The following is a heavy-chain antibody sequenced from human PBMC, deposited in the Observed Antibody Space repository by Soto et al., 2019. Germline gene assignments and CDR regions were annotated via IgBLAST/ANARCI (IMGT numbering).Heavy chain of an antibody. CDR2: INHSGST. CDR3: ARGKIVATIGRWFDP. Sequence: PSETLSLTCAVYGGSFSGYYWSWIRQPPGKGLEWIGEINHSGSTNYNPSLKSRVTISVDTSKNQFSLKLSSVTAADTAVYYCARGKIVATIGRWFDPWGQGTLVTAPQ. CDR1: GGSFSGYY. V-gene: IGHV4-34*01. D-gene: IGHD5-12*01. J-gene: IGHJ5*02.